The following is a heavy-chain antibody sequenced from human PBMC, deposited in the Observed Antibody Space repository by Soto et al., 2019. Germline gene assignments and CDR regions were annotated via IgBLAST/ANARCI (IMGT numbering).Heavy chain of an antibody. D-gene: IGHD1-1*01. CDR2: IYYSGST. J-gene: IGHJ3*01. V-gene: IGHV4-59*01. Sequence: PSETLSLTCTVSGGSISSYYWSWIRQPPGKGLEWIGYIYYSGSTNYNPSLKSRVTISVDTSKNQFPLKLSSVTAADTAVYYCARLGTTGTTAEFWGQGTMVTVSS. CDR1: GGSISSYY. CDR3: ARLGTTGTTAEF.